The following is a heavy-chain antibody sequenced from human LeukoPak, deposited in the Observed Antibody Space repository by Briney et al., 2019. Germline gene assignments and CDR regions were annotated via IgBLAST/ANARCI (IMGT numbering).Heavy chain of an antibody. CDR2: INHSGST. Sequence: PSETLSLTCAVYGGSFSGYYWSWIRQPPGKGLEWIGEINHSGSTNYNPSLKSRVTISVDTSKNQFSLKLSSVTAADTAVYYCARANFLGACYYYYMDVWGKGTTVTVSS. D-gene: IGHD3-16*01. J-gene: IGHJ6*03. CDR3: ARANFLGACYYYYMDV. V-gene: IGHV4-34*01. CDR1: GGSFSGYY.